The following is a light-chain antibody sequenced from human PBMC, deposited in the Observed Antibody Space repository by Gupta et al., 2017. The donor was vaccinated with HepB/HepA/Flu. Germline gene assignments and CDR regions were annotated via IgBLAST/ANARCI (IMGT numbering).Light chain of an antibody. V-gene: IGLV2-14*03. CDR2: DVS. CDR1: SSDDGGYNY. CDR3: RLYKSSSTLVV. J-gene: IGLJ2*01. Sequence: QSAPTQPASVSRSPGPSITISCTGTSSDDGGYNYVSWYQQHPGKAPNLMMYDVSHRPSGVSKRFSGSKSGNTASLTIWGLQAEDEAEYYCRLYKSSSTLVVFGGGTKLTVL.